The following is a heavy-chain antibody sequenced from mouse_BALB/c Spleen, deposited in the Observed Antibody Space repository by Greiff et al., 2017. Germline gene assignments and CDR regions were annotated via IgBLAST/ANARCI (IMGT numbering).Heavy chain of an antibody. D-gene: IGHD4-1*01. CDR2: IRNKANGYTT. Sequence: DVKLVESGGGLVQPGGSLRLSCATSGFTFTDYYMSWVRQPPGKALEWLGFIRNKANGYTTEYSASVKGRFTISRDNSQSILYLQMNTLRAEDSATYYCASAGTGYFDVWGAGTTVTVSS. CDR3: ASAGTGYFDV. CDR1: GFTFTDYY. V-gene: IGHV7-3*02. J-gene: IGHJ1*01.